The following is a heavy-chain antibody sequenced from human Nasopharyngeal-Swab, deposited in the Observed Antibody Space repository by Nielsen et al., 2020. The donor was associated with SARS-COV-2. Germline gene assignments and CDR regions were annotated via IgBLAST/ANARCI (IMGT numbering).Heavy chain of an antibody. CDR3: AVHVAGDRPPFDP. CDR2: INTNTRNP. V-gene: IGHV7-4-1*02. Sequence: WVRQAPGQGLEWMGWINTNTRNPTYAQGFTGRFVFSLDTSVSTAYLQISSLKAEDTAVYYCAVHVAGDRPPFDPWGQGTLVTVSS. D-gene: IGHD6-19*01. J-gene: IGHJ5*02.